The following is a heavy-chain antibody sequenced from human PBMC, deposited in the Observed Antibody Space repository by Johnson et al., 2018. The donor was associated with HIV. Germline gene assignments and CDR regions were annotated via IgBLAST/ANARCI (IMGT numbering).Heavy chain of an antibody. CDR1: GCTFSSYD. CDR3: ARANSRGAEYSNLGAFDI. D-gene: IGHD6-6*01. J-gene: IGHJ3*02. Sequence: VQLVESGGGSVQPGGSLRLSCAASGCTFSSYDMHWVRQATGKGLEWVSTIGPAGDTYYPGSVKGRFTISRENAKNSLYLQMNSLRAGDTAVYYCARANSRGAEYSNLGAFDIWGQGTMVTVSS. CDR2: IGPAGDT. V-gene: IGHV3-13*01.